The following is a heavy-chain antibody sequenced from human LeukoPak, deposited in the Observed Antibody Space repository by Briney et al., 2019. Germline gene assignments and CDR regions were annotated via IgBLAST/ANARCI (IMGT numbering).Heavy chain of an antibody. CDR2: MNPTTSAL. Sequence: ASVKVSCKASGYTFTRYPINWVREATGQGLGWVGWMNPTTSALAYAQKFQGRVTMPRNTSLGTAYMELSRLRSEDTAIYYCVRVPPGTTIYAYWGQGPLVPVSS. V-gene: IGHV1-8*01. CDR3: VRVPPGTTIYAY. CDR1: GYTFTRYP. D-gene: IGHD1-14*01. J-gene: IGHJ4*02.